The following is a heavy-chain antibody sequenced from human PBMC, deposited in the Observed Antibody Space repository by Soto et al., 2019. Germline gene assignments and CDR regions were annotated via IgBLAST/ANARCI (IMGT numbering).Heavy chain of an antibody. CDR1: GYTFTSYG. CDR3: ARDAAIGRDDY. V-gene: IGHV1-18*01. Sequence: QVQLVQSGAEVKKPGASVKVSCKASGYTFTSYGMSWVRQAPGQGLEWMGWISAYNGKTKDAQKLQGRVTMTKDTSNSPAYMELRSLSSDDTAVYYCARDAAIGRDDYWGHGTLVTVSS. D-gene: IGHD2-15*01. CDR2: ISAYNGKT. J-gene: IGHJ4*01.